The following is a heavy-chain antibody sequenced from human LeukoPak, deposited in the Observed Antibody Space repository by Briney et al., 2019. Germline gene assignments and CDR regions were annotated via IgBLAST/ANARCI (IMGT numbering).Heavy chain of an antibody. CDR2: ISYDGSNK. CDR1: GFTFSNYP. J-gene: IGHJ4*02. CDR3: ARGQEFDDGVFDS. D-gene: IGHD1-1*01. V-gene: IGHV3-30-3*01. Sequence: HPGRSLRLSCAASGFTFSNYPMHWVRQAPGKGLEWVAVISYDGSNKYYADSVKGRFTISRDNSKNTLYLQMNSLRAEDTAMYYCARGQEFDDGVFDSWGQGTLVTVSS.